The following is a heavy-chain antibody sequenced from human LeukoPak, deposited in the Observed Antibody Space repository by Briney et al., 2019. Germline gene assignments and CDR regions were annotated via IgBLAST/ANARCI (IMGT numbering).Heavy chain of an antibody. CDR2: INPYSGGT. CDR3: ARDLAFGEMVTNRGAFDI. CDR1: EYTFTCYY. Sequence: ASVTVSCKASEYTFTCYYIHWVRQAPGQGLEWMGWINPYSGGTNYAQKFQDRVTMTRDTSISTVYMELTRLRSDGTAVYYCARDLAFGEMVTNRGAFDIWGQGTMVTVSS. J-gene: IGHJ3*02. V-gene: IGHV1-2*02. D-gene: IGHD5-24*01.